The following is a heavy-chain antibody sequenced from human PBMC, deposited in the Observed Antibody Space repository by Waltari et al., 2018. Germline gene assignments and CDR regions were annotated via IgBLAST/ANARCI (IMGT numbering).Heavy chain of an antibody. J-gene: IGHJ4*02. CDR3: ARDRIRKDF. Sequence: QVQLVQSGPEVKKPGASVKVSCQTYGYNFVGYGISGVRQAPGQGLEWMGYSTTYNGKAKYAQKFQGRVTLTTDTSTSTAFLEVRSLTPDDTAVYYCARDRIRKDFWGQGVLVTVSS. CDR2: STTYNGKA. CDR1: GYNFVGYG. V-gene: IGHV1-18*01. D-gene: IGHD3-10*01.